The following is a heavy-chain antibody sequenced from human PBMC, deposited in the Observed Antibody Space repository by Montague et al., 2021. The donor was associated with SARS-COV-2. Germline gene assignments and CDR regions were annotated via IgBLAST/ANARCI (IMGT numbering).Heavy chain of an antibody. CDR1: SDSISSGGYY. J-gene: IGHJ4*02. V-gene: IGHV4-31*03. D-gene: IGHD5-24*01. Sequence: TLSLTCIVSSDSISSGGYYWSWIRQHPGKGLEWIGYIYYSGNTYYDPSLKSRVTMSVDTTNNQFSLTLNSVTAADTAVYYCPRGPSRLATQEFYFGYWGQGTLVSVSS. CDR2: IYYSGNT. CDR3: PRGPSRLATQEFYFGY.